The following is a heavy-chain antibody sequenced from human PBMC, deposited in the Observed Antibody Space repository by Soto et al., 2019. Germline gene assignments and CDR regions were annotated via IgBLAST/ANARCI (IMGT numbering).Heavy chain of an antibody. Sequence: EVQLVESGGGLVKPGGSLRLSCAASGFTFSSYSMNWVRQAPGKGLEWVSSISSSSSYIYYADSVKGRFTISRDNAKNSLYLQMNSLRAEDTAVYYCARDNSKKGQPLDYWGQGTLVTVSS. J-gene: IGHJ4*02. V-gene: IGHV3-21*01. CDR3: ARDNSKKGQPLDY. CDR2: ISSSSSYI. D-gene: IGHD1-20*01. CDR1: GFTFSSYS.